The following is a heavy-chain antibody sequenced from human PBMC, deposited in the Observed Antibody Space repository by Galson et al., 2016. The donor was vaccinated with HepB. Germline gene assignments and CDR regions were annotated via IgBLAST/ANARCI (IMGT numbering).Heavy chain of an antibody. Sequence: SLRLSFAASGFTFSSYAMSWVRQAPGKGLEWVSSSGSGGPTYYADSVKGRFTISRDNSKNTLFLQMHSLRADDTAVYYCAKSVLEYDILTGYYRRGADYWGQGTLVTVSS. CDR3: AKSVLEYDILTGYYRRGADY. CDR1: GFTFSSYA. V-gene: IGHV3-23*01. D-gene: IGHD3-9*01. J-gene: IGHJ4*02. CDR2: SGSGGPT.